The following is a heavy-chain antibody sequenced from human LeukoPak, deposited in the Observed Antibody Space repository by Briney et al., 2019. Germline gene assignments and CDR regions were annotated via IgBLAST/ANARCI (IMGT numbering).Heavy chain of an antibody. V-gene: IGHV1-18*01. CDR3: ARDGEYGTGSYYRGSFDY. CDR1: GYNFKLYG. CDR2: ISAYNGNT. D-gene: IGHD3-10*01. J-gene: IGHJ4*02. Sequence: ASVKVSCKASGYNFKLYGISWVRQAPGQGLEWMGWISAYNGNTNYAQKLQGRVTLTTDTSTSTAYMDLSSLGSDDTAVYYCARDGEYGTGSYYRGSFDYWGQGILVTVSS.